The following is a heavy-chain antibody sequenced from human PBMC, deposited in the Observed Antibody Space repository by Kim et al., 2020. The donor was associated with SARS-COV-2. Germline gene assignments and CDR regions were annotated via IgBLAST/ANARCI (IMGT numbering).Heavy chain of an antibody. D-gene: IGHD6-13*01. Sequence: GGSLRLSCAASGFTFSSYSMNWVRQAPGKGLEWVSSISSSSSYIYYADSVKGRFTISRDNAKNSLYLQMNSLRAEDTAVYYCARDSSSWQERYYYYYYGMDVWGQGTTVTVSS. V-gene: IGHV3-21*01. CDR3: ARDSSSWQERYYYYYYGMDV. CDR1: GFTFSSYS. J-gene: IGHJ6*02. CDR2: ISSSSSYI.